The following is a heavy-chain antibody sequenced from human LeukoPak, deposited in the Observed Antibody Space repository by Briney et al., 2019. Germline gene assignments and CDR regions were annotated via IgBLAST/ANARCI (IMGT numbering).Heavy chain of an antibody. CDR3: ARGGSQGAFDI. CDR2: IYYSGST. Sequence: SETLSLTCTVSGGSISSYYWSWIRQPPGKGLEWIGYIYYSGSTNYNPSLKSRVTTSVDTSKNQFSLKLSSVTAADTAVYYCARGGSQGAFDIWGQGTMVTVSS. V-gene: IGHV4-59*01. D-gene: IGHD1-26*01. J-gene: IGHJ3*02. CDR1: GGSISSYY.